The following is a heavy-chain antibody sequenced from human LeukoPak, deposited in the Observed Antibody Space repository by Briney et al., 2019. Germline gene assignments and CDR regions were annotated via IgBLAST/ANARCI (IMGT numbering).Heavy chain of an antibody. CDR3: GRVEYSSGWYPGYDY. CDR1: GGSFSGCY. V-gene: IGHV4-34*01. CDR2: INHSGST. Sequence: SETLSLTCAVYGGSFSGCYWSWLRHPPGKGLEWLGEINHSGSTNYNPSLKSRVTISVDTSKNQFSLKLSSVTAADTAVYYCGRVEYSSGWYPGYDYWGQGTLVTVSS. D-gene: IGHD6-19*01. J-gene: IGHJ4*02.